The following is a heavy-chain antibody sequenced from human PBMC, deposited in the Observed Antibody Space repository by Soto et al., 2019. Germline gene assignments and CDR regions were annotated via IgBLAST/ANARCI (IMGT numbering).Heavy chain of an antibody. CDR1: GFTFDDYA. D-gene: IGHD4-17*01. Sequence: GGSLRLSCAASGFTFDDYAMHWVRQAPGKGLEWVSGISWNSGSIGYADSVKGRFTISRDNAKNSLYLQMNSLRAEDTALYYCAKEIYPHSRYGDYDYWGQGTLVTVSS. CDR3: AKEIYPHSRYGDYDY. J-gene: IGHJ4*02. V-gene: IGHV3-9*01. CDR2: ISWNSGSI.